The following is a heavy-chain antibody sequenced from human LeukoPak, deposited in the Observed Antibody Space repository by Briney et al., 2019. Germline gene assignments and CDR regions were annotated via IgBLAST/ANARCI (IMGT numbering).Heavy chain of an antibody. Sequence: ASENVSCKASGYTFTGYYMHWVRQAPGQGLEWMGWINPYSGGTHYPQKFQGRVTMTRDMSTSTVYMELSSLRSEDTAVYYCARGYQGGELIRHWLDPWGQGTLVTVSS. CDR3: ARGYQGGELIRHWLDP. J-gene: IGHJ5*02. D-gene: IGHD1-26*01. CDR2: INPYSGGT. V-gene: IGHV1-2*02. CDR1: GYTFTGYY.